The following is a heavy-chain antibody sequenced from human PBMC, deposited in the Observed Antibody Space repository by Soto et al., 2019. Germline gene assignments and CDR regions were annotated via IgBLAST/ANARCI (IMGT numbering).Heavy chain of an antibody. J-gene: IGHJ6*02. D-gene: IGHD2-8*01. CDR3: AKDQEDIVLMVYATAYYGMDV. CDR2: ISYDGSNK. CDR1: GFTFSSYG. Sequence: QVQLVESGGGVVQPGRSLRLSCAASGFTFSSYGMHLVRQAPGKGLEWVAVISYDGSNKYYADSVKGRFTISRDNSKNAIYLQMNGMRSEDTAVYYCAKDQEDIVLMVYATAYYGMDVWGQGTTVTVSS. V-gene: IGHV3-30*18.